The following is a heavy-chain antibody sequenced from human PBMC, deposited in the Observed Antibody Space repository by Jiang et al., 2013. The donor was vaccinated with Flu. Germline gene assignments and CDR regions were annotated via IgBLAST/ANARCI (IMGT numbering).Heavy chain of an antibody. V-gene: IGHV4-61*02. J-gene: IGHJ3*02. CDR3: ARGLSGRRAFDI. Sequence: GLVKPSQTLSLTCTVSGGSFTSGSYYWTWIRQPAGKELEWIGRIYTSGNTNYSPSLKSRVTISVDTSKNQFSLNLSSVTAADTAVYYCARGLSGRRAFDIWGQGTMVTVSS. CDR2: IYTSGNT. D-gene: IGHD1-26*01. CDR1: GGSFTSGSYY.